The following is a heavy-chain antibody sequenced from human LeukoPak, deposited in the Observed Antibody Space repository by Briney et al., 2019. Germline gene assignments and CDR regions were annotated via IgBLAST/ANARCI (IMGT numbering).Heavy chain of an antibody. D-gene: IGHD2-2*01. CDR1: GYTFTSYA. V-gene: IGHV1-3*01. Sequence: ASVKVSCKASGYTFTSYAMHWVRQAPGQRLEWMGWINAGNGNTKYSQKFQGRVTITRDTSASTAYMELSSLRAEDPAVYYCARDGTYCSSTSCYDARGMDVWGKGTPVTVSS. CDR3: ARDGTYCSSTSCYDARGMDV. J-gene: IGHJ6*04. CDR2: INAGNGNT.